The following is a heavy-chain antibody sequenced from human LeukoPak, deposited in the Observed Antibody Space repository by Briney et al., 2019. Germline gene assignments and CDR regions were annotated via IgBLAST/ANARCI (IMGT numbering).Heavy chain of an antibody. CDR3: ATEFYDFLSGESWFDP. CDR1: GDAIDSVSYY. J-gene: IGHJ5*02. CDR2: IDYSGRT. Sequence: SETLSLTCSVSGDAIDSVSYYWGWIRQAPGKGPEWIASIDYSGRTLYNPSLRSRVTISVDTFNNDFSLSLTSVTAADTAVYYCATEFYDFLSGESWFDPWGQGALVTVS. D-gene: IGHD3-9*01. V-gene: IGHV4-39*07.